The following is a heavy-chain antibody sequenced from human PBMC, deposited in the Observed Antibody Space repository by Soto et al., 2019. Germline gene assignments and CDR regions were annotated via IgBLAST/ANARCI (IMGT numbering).Heavy chain of an antibody. D-gene: IGHD6-13*01. V-gene: IGHV1-69*13. CDR3: ARKGYSSSWSYYYYYYGMDV. Sequence: ASVKVSCKASGYTFTSYAMHWVRQAPGQGLEWMGGIIPIFGTANYAQKFQGRVTITADESTSTAYMELSSLRSEDTAVYYCARKGYSSSWSYYYYYYGMDVWGQGTTVTVSS. J-gene: IGHJ6*02. CDR2: IIPIFGTA. CDR1: GYTFTSYA.